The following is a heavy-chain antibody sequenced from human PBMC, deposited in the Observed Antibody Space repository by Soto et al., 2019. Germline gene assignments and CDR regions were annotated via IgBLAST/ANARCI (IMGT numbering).Heavy chain of an antibody. J-gene: IGHJ4*02. CDR1: GYTFTGYY. D-gene: IGHD3-22*01. Sequence: ASVKVSCKASGYTFTGYYMHWVRQAPGQGLEWMGWINPNSGGTNYAQKFQGRVTMTRDTSISTAYMELSRLRSDDTAVYYCARAGHDSSGSYDYWGQGTLVTVSS. CDR3: ARAGHDSSGSYDY. CDR2: INPNSGGT. V-gene: IGHV1-2*02.